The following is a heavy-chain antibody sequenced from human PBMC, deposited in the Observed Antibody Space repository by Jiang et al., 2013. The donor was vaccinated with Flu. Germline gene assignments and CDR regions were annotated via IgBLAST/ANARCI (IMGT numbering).Heavy chain of an antibody. CDR2: VYWDDEK. CDR1: GISLSTNGVG. V-gene: IGHV2-5*02. D-gene: IGHD3-3*01. Sequence: KPTQTLTLTCTFFGISLSTNGVGVGWIRQPPGKALEWLALVYWDDEKRYNASLKSRLTITKDASKNQVVLMMTNMDPVDTATYFCGHLPAYDFWNHYNGGFDIWGQGTMVTVSS. CDR3: GHLPAYDFWNHYNGGFDI. J-gene: IGHJ3*02.